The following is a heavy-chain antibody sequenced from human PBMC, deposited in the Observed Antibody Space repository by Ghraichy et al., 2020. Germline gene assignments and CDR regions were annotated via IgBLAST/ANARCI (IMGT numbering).Heavy chain of an antibody. CDR2: FYHSGST. Sequence: SETLSLTCAVSGYSISSGYYWGWIRQPPGQGPEWIGSFYHSGSTYYNPSLKSRVTISVDTSKNQFSLKVSSVTAADTAVYYCARQSLQYYMDVWGKGTTVTVSS. J-gene: IGHJ6*03. D-gene: IGHD4-11*01. CDR1: GYSISSGYY. CDR3: ARQSLQYYMDV. V-gene: IGHV4-38-2*01.